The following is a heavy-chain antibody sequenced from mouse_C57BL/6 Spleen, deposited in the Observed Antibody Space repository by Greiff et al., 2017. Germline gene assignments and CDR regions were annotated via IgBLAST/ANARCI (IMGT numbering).Heavy chain of an antibody. CDR1: GYTFTSYW. V-gene: IGHV1-64*01. D-gene: IGHD1-1*01. CDR3: ARSTTVVASDY. J-gene: IGHJ2*01. CDR2: IHPNSGST. Sequence: QVQLQQPGAELVKPGASVKLSCKASGYTFTSYWMHWVKQRPGQGLEWIGMIHPNSGSTNYNEKFKSKATLTVDKASSTAYMQLSSLTSEDSGVYYCARSTTVVASDYWGQGTTLTVSS.